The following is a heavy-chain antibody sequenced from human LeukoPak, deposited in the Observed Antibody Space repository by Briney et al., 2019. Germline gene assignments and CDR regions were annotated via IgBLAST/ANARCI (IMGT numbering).Heavy chain of an antibody. J-gene: IGHJ4*02. CDR1: GYTFTSYY. Sequence: ASVKVSCKASGYTFTSYYMHWVRQAPGQGLEWMGWINPNSGGTNYAQKFQGRVTMTRDTSISTAHMELSRLRSDDTAVYYCARCGYGSGSYYNKGFDYWGQGTLVTVSS. CDR2: INPNSGGT. D-gene: IGHD3-10*01. V-gene: IGHV1-2*02. CDR3: ARCGYGSGSYYNKGFDY.